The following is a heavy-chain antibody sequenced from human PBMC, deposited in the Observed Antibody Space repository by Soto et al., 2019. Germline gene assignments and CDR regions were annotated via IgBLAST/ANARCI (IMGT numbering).Heavy chain of an antibody. CDR3: ARDYNTGWST. CDR2: TYYRSKWYN. Sequence: PSQTLSLTCAISGDSVSSNSAAWNWIRQSPSGGLEWLGRTYYRSKWYNEYALSVKSRIIINPDTSKNQFSLQLTSVTPDDTAVYYCARDYNTGWSTWGQGTLVTVSS. CDR1: GDSVSSNSAA. J-gene: IGHJ4*02. D-gene: IGHD6-19*01. V-gene: IGHV6-1*01.